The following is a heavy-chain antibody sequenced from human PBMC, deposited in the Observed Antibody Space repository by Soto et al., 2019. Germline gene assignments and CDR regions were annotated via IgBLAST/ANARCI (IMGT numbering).Heavy chain of an antibody. CDR3: ARDLDGDYGTAFDI. D-gene: IGHD4-17*01. V-gene: IGHV1-18*01. J-gene: IGHJ3*02. Sequence: PSVKVSCKASGYTFTSYGISGVRQAPGQGLEWMGWISAYNGNTNYAQKLQGRVTMTTDTSTSTAYMELRSLRSDDTAVYYCARDLDGDYGTAFDIWGQGTMVTVSS. CDR2: ISAYNGNT. CDR1: GYTFTSYG.